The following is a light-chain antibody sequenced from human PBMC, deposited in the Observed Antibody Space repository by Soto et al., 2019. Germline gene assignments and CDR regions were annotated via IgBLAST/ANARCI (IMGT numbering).Light chain of an antibody. CDR2: DAS. V-gene: IGKV1-5*01. J-gene: IGKJ1*01. CDR1: QSISRW. CDR3: QQYNRYSTWT. Sequence: DIQMTQSKSSLSASVRDRVTITGRASQSISRWLAWYQQKPGKAPKVLIWDASSLQRGVPPRFSGSGSGTEFTLTISSLQPDDFATYYCQQYNRYSTWTFGLGSIVDIK.